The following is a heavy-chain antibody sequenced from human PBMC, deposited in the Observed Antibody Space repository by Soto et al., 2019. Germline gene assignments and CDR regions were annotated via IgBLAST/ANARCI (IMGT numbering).Heavy chain of an antibody. CDR3: AKDRPITTTGCYDLDY. Sequence: EVQLLESGGGLVQPGGSLRLSCTASGFTFSNYALSWVRQAPGKGLDWVSGISGSVADTYYADSVKGRFSISRYNSKNTVFMQMNSLRAEDTAMYYCAKDRPITTTGCYDLDYWGRGTLVTVSS. D-gene: IGHD2-2*01. CDR1: GFTFSNYA. CDR2: ISGSVADT. V-gene: IGHV3-23*01. J-gene: IGHJ4*02.